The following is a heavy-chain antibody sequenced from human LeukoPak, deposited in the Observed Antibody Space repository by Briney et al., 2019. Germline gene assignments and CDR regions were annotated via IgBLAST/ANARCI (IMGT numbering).Heavy chain of an antibody. CDR3: AKRRDGYNFDY. CDR1: GFSFSDYA. CDR2: ITNNGDDT. J-gene: IGHJ4*02. D-gene: IGHD5-24*01. Sequence: GGSLRLSCAASGFSFSDYAMSWVRQAPGKGLEWVSIITNNGDDTRHADSVKGRFTISRDNSKNTLYLQMNSLRAEDTAVYYCAKRRDGYNFDYWGQGTLVTVSS. V-gene: IGHV3-23*01.